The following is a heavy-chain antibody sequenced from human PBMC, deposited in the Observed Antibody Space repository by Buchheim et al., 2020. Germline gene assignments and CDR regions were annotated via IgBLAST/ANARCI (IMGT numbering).Heavy chain of an antibody. CDR3: VRGGFWYEV. J-gene: IGHJ4*02. V-gene: IGHV3-7*01. Sequence: EVQLVESGGGLVQPGGSLRLSCEASGFRLSDFWMSWVRQAPGKGLEWVANINYDGSEKYCLDSVKGRFTISRDNAKNSLYLQMNSLGAEDTAVFYCVRGGFWYEVWGQGTL. D-gene: IGHD5-12*01. CDR2: INYDGSEK. CDR1: GFRLSDFW.